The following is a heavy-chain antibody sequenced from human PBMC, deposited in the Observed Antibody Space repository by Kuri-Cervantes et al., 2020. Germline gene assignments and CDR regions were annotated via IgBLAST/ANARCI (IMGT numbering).Heavy chain of an antibody. Sequence: GSLRLSCTVSGGSISSSSYYWGWIRQPPGKGLEWIGSIYYSGSTYYNPSLKSRVTISVDTSKNQFSLKLSSVTAADTAVYYCAREPGSGSYYWGQGTLVTVSS. CDR2: IYYSGST. CDR1: GGSISSSSYY. D-gene: IGHD3-10*01. V-gene: IGHV4-39*07. J-gene: IGHJ4*02. CDR3: AREPGSGSYY.